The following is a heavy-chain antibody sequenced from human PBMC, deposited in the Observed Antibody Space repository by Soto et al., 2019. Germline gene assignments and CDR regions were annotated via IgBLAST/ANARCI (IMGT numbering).Heavy chain of an antibody. Sequence: PGGSLRLSCAASGFTFSSYEMNWVRQAPGKGLEWVSYISSSGSTIYYADSVKGRFTISRDNAKNSLYLQMNSLRAEDTAVYYCARGGHIVVVVAATPDAFDIWGQGTMVTVSS. CDR1: GFTFSSYE. D-gene: IGHD2-15*01. V-gene: IGHV3-48*03. CDR2: ISSSGSTI. J-gene: IGHJ3*02. CDR3: ARGGHIVVVVAATPDAFDI.